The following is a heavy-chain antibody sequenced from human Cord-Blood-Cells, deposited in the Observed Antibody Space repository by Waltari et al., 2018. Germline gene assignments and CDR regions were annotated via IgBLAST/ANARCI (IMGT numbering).Heavy chain of an antibody. CDR1: GFTFSSYW. CDR3: ARVRITGTTGFDY. Sequence: EVQLVASGGGLVQPGGSLRLSCAASGFTFSSYWMSWVRQAPGRGLEWVANIKQDGSEKYYVDSVKGRFTISRDNAKNSLYLQMNSLRAEDTAVYYCARVRITGTTGFDYWGQGTLVTVSS. D-gene: IGHD1-7*01. CDR2: IKQDGSEK. V-gene: IGHV3-7*01. J-gene: IGHJ4*02.